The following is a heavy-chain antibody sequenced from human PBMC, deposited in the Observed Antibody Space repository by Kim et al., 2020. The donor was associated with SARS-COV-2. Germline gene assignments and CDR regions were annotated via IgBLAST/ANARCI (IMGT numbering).Heavy chain of an antibody. CDR1: GFSFGTFD. J-gene: IGHJ4*02. CDR2: IKGRDDST. D-gene: IGHD5-12*01. Sequence: GGSLRLSCVASGFSFGTFDMSWVRQAPGKGLKWVSVIKGRDDSTYYAESVKGRFTVSRDSARNTLYLQMNSLRSDDTAIYYCVKGAWLDYWGPVTLVTVS. CDR3: VKGAWLDY. V-gene: IGHV3-23*01.